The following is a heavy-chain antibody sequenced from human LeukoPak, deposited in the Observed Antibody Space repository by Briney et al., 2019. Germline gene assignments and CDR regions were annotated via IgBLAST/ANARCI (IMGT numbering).Heavy chain of an antibody. CDR3: ARDLVSNPGDY. J-gene: IGHJ4*02. CDR1: GFTFSSYA. CDR2: ISYDGSNK. Sequence: GWSLRLSCAASGFTFSSYAMHWVRQAPGKGLEWVAVISYDGSNKYYADSVKGRFTISRDNSKNTLYLQMNSLRVEDTAVYYCARDLVSNPGDYWGQGTLVTVSS. V-gene: IGHV3-30-3*01. D-gene: IGHD2/OR15-2a*01.